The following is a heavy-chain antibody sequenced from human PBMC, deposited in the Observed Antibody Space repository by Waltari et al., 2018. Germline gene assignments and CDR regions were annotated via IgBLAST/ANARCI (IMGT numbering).Heavy chain of an antibody. CDR1: GFTFSSYW. CDR3: ARDSGYGYFDY. D-gene: IGHD5-18*01. J-gene: IGHJ4*02. V-gene: IGHV3-7*01. CDR2: IKQDGSEK. Sequence: EVQLVESGGGLVQPGGSLRLSCSDSGFTFSSYWMSWVRQAPGKGLEWVANIKQDGSEKYYVDSVKGRFTISRDNAKNSLYLQMNSLRAEDTAVYYCARDSGYGYFDYWGQGTLVTVSS.